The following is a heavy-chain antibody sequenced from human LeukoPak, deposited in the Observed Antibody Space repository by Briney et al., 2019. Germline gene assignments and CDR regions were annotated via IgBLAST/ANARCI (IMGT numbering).Heavy chain of an antibody. J-gene: IGHJ3*02. CDR3: ARWYCSGGSCYSVWAFDI. CDR2: INHSGST. D-gene: IGHD2-15*01. Sequence: SETLSLTCAVYGGSFNGYYRSWIRQPPGKGLEWIGEINHSGSTNYNPSLKSRVTISVDTSKNQFSVKLSSVTAADTAVYYCARWYCSGGSCYSVWAFDIWGQGTMVTVSS. V-gene: IGHV4-34*01. CDR1: GGSFNGYY.